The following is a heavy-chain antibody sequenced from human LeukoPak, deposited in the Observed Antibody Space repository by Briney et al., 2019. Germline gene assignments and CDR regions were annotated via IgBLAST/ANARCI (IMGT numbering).Heavy chain of an antibody. CDR2: IYHSVST. V-gene: IGHV4-59*11. CDR1: GGSISSHF. Sequence: SETLSLTCTVSGGSISSHFGSWIRQPSGKGLEWIGFIYHSVSTSNNPSLKRRVTMSVDTYKNQFSLKLSTMTPADTAVYFCAREHLPAAAPGYYMDVWGKGTTVTVAS. J-gene: IGHJ6*03. CDR3: AREHLPAAAPGYYMDV. D-gene: IGHD6-13*01.